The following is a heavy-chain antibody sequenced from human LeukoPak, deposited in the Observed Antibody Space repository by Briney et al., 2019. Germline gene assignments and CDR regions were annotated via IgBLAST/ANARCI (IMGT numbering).Heavy chain of an antibody. CDR2: INHSGST. CDR3: ARDYYDSSGYHNWFDP. D-gene: IGHD3-22*01. J-gene: IGHJ5*02. V-gene: IGHV4-34*01. CDR1: GGSFSGYY. Sequence: SETLSLTCAVYGGSFSGYYWSWIRQPPGKGLEWIGEINHSGSTNYNPSLKSRVTISVDTSKNQFSLKLSSVTAADTAVYYCARDYYDSSGYHNWFDPWGQGTLVTVSS.